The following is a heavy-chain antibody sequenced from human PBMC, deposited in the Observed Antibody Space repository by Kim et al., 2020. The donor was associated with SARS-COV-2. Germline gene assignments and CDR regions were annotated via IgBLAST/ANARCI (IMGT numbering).Heavy chain of an antibody. V-gene: IGHV4-31*03. D-gene: IGHD3-3*01. CDR1: GGSISSGGYY. Sequence: SETLSLTCTVSGGSISSGGYYWSWIRQHPGKGLEWIGYIYYSGSTYYNPSLKSRVTISVDTSKNQFSLKLSSVTAADTAVYYCARAETIFGVVIGCFDYWSQGTLVTVSS. CDR3: ARAETIFGVVIGCFDY. CDR2: IYYSGST. J-gene: IGHJ4*02.